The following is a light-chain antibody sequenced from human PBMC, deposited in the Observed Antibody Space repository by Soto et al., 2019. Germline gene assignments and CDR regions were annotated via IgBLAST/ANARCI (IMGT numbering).Light chain of an antibody. Sequence: DIQMTQSPPTLSASVGDRVTITCRASQPISSWLAWYHQKPGKAPKLLIYDGSNLESGVPSRFSGSGSGTEFTLTISSLQPEDFGIYYCQQYENYWTFGQGTKVEIK. J-gene: IGKJ1*01. V-gene: IGKV1-5*01. CDR2: DGS. CDR1: QPISSW. CDR3: QQYENYWT.